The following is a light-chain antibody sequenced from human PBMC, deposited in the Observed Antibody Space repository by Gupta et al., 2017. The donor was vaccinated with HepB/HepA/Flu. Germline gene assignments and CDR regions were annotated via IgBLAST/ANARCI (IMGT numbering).Light chain of an antibody. CDR3: HSQDSGGYRRV. Sequence: SSELNQDPAVSVALGQTVRITCQGDSLRISYTSWFQQTPGQAPRLLIYGKNTRPSGIPARFSGSTSGSTASLTISGVQAEDDADYYCHSQDSGGYRRVFGGGTKLTGL. J-gene: IGLJ3*02. V-gene: IGLV3-19*01. CDR2: GKN. CDR1: SLRISY.